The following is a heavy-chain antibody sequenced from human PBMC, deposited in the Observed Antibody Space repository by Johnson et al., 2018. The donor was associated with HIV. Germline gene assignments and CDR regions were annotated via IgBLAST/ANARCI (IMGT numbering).Heavy chain of an antibody. D-gene: IGHD5-18*01. CDR3: ARDGRDLVTRGAFDI. V-gene: IGHV3-66*02. Sequence: VQLVESGGGVVQPGRSLRLSCAASGITVSSNYMNWVRQAPGKGLEWVSLIFSVGNTYYADSVKGRFTISRDNSNNMVYLQMDSLRPEDTAVYYCARDGRDLVTRGAFDIWGQGTVVTVSS. J-gene: IGHJ3*02. CDR1: GITVSSNY. CDR2: IFSVGNT.